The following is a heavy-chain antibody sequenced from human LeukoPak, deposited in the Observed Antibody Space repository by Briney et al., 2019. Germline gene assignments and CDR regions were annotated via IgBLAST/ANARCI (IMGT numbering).Heavy chain of an antibody. CDR2: ISWNSGSI. J-gene: IGHJ4*02. D-gene: IGHD4-17*01. CDR3: AKDLKRWAYGDYDY. V-gene: IGHV3-9*01. Sequence: PGGSPRLSCAASGFTFDDYAMHWVRQAPGKGLEWVSGISWNSGSIGYADSVKGRFTISRDNAKNSLYLQMNSLRAEDTALYYCAKDLKRWAYGDYDYWGQGTLVTVSS. CDR1: GFTFDDYA.